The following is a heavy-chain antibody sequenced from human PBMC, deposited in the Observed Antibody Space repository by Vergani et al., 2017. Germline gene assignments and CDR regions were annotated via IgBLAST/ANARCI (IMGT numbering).Heavy chain of an antibody. J-gene: IGHJ4*02. CDR3: ARVLGDIRCCEWLSSPVRYFDY. D-gene: IGHD3-3*01. V-gene: IGHV4-34*01. CDR1: GGSFSGYY. Sequence: QVQLQQWGAGLLKPSETLSLTCAVYGGSFSGYYWSWIRQPPGKGLEWNGEINHSGSTNYNPSLKSRVTISVDTSKNQFSLKLSSVTAAEPAVYYCARVLGDIRCCEWLSSPVRYFDYWGQGTLVTVSS. CDR2: INHSGST.